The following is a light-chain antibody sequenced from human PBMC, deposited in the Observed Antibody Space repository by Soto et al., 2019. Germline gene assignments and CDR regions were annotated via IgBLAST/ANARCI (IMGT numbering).Light chain of an antibody. CDR3: CSYAVTSTF. Sequence: QSALTQPASVSGSPGQSITISCTGNSSGVGSYNLVSWYQQHPGKAPKLIIYDDNKRPSGVSNLFSGSKSGNTASLTISGLQAEDEADYYCCSYAVTSTFFGGGTKLTVL. CDR2: DDN. J-gene: IGLJ2*01. CDR1: SSGVGSYNL. V-gene: IGLV2-23*01.